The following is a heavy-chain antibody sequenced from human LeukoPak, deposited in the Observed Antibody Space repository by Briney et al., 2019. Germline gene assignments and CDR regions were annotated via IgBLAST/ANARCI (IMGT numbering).Heavy chain of an antibody. CDR1: GFTFSSYA. CDR3: ARDLRQWLAYFDY. V-gene: IGHV3-30-3*01. Sequence: GGSLRLSCAASGFTFSSYAMHWVRQAPGKGLEWVAVISYDGSNKYYADSVKGRFTISRDNSKNTLYLQMNSLRAEDTAVYYCARDLRQWLAYFDYWGQGTLVTVSS. D-gene: IGHD6-19*01. CDR2: ISYDGSNK. J-gene: IGHJ4*02.